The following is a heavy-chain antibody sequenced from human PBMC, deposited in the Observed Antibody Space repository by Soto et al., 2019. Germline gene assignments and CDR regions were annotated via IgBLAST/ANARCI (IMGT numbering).Heavy chain of an antibody. CDR1: GYTFTGYY. J-gene: IGHJ6*02. V-gene: IGHV1-2*02. CDR2: INPNSGGT. CDR3: ARVLRYDSHSMDV. Sequence: GASVKVSCKASGYTFTGYYMHWVRQAPGQGLEWMGWINPNSGGTNYAQKFQGRVTMTRDTSISTAYMELSRLRSDDTAAYYCARVLRYDSHSMDVWGQGTTVTVSS. D-gene: IGHD3-22*01.